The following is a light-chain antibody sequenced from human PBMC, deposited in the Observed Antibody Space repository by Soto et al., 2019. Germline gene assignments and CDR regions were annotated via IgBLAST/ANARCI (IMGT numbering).Light chain of an antibody. CDR1: SGLTNY. Sequence: DIQMTQFSFFLASSVEDQVHITCPANSGLTNYLNWYQQKPGKAPNLLIYDASNLETGVPSRFSGSGSGTHFTFTISCLQPEDIATYYCQQYDTLRVTFGPGTKVDIK. V-gene: IGKV1-33*01. CDR2: DAS. J-gene: IGKJ3*01. CDR3: QQYDTLRVT.